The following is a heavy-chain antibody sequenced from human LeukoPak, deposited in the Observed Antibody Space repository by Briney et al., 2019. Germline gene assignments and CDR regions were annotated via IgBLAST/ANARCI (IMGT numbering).Heavy chain of an antibody. D-gene: IGHD1-20*01. V-gene: IGHV3-48*02. J-gene: IGHJ4*02. CDR2: ISSSSSTI. CDR3: ARGSASNNWLVDY. CDR1: GFTFSSHG. Sequence: GGSLRLSCAASGFTFSSHGMTWVRQAPGKGLEWLSYISSSSSTIYYADSVKGRFTISRDNAKNSLYLQMNSLRDEDTAVYSCARGSASNNWLVDYWGQGTLVTVSS.